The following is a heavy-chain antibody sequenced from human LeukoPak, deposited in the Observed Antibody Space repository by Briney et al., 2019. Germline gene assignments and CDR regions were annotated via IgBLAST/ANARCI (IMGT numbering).Heavy chain of an antibody. CDR1: GDSDSSNSAD. J-gene: IGHJ6*02. CDR3: ARELQKYYYYGMDV. Sequence: SPTLSLTCTISGDSDSSNSADWSWSRQSPSRGLEWLGRTYYRSKWYNDYAVSVKSRITINPDTSKNQFSLQLNSVTPEDTAVYYCARELQKYYYYGMDVWGQGTTVTVSS. V-gene: IGHV6-1*01. CDR2: TYYRSKWYN.